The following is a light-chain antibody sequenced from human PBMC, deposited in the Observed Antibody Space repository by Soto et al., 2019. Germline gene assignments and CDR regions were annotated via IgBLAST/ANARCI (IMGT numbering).Light chain of an antibody. CDR3: QSYDSCNFYV. CDR2: EDN. CDR1: SGSIASNY. Sequence: NFMLTQPHSVSESPGKTVTISCTGSSGSIASNYVQWYQQRPGSAPTTVIYEDNQRPSGVPDRFSGSIDSSSNSASLTISGLKTEDEAYYYCQSYDSCNFYVFRTGTKFTVL. V-gene: IGLV6-57*02. J-gene: IGLJ1*01.